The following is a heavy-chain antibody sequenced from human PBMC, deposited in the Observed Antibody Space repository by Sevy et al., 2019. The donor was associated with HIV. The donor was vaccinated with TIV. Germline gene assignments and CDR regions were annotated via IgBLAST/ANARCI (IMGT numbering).Heavy chain of an antibody. J-gene: IGHJ4*02. Sequence: GGSLRLSCAASGFTFSNAWMSWVRQAPGKGLEWVGRIKSKTDGGTTDYAAPVKGRFTISRDDSKNTLYLQMHSLKTEDTAVYYCTTSITMIVVVMYYFDYWGQGTLVTVSS. CDR2: IKSKTDGGTT. D-gene: IGHD3-22*01. CDR3: TTSITMIVVVMYYFDY. CDR1: GFTFSNAW. V-gene: IGHV3-15*01.